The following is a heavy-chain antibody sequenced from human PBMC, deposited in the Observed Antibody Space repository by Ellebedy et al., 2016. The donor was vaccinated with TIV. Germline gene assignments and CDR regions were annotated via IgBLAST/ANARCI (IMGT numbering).Heavy chain of an antibody. D-gene: IGHD3/OR15-3a*01. J-gene: IGHJ2*01. V-gene: IGHV4-39*01. CDR3: ARSLLIFSFDKCYFDF. Sequence: SETLSLTCTVSGCSISGSDYYWGWIRQSPGKGLEWIGNIFDTGSTYYNPSLKSRVTISVDKSRNQLSLKLKSVTAADTAVYYCARSLLIFSFDKCYFDFWGRGTLVTVSS. CDR2: IFDTGST. CDR1: GCSISGSDYY.